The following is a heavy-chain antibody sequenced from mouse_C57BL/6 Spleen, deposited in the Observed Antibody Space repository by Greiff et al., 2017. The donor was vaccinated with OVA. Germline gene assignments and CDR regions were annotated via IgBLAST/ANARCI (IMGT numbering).Heavy chain of an antibody. CDR2: IYPGDGDT. CDR3: AKGSLDN. J-gene: IGHJ2*01. V-gene: IGHV1-82*01. Sequence: QVQLKESGPELVKPGASVKISCKASGYAFSSSWMNWVKQRPGKGLEWIGRIYPGDGDTNYNGKFKGKATLTAATSSSTAYMQLSSLTSEDSAVYFCAKGSLDNWGQGTTLTVSS. CDR1: GYAFSSSW.